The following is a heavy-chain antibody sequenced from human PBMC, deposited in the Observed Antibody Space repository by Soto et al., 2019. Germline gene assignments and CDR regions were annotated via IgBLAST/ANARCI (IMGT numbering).Heavy chain of an antibody. CDR1: GFTFSSYG. CDR3: ARVLDSGSYSGQYDY. D-gene: IGHD1-26*01. J-gene: IGHJ4*02. CDR2: IWYDGSNK. V-gene: IGHV3-33*01. Sequence: GGSLRLSCAASGFTFSSYGMHWVRQAPGKGLEWVAVIWYDGSNKYYADSVKGRFTISRDNSKNTLYLQMNSLRAEDTAVYYCARVLDSGSYSGQYDYWGQGTLVTVSS.